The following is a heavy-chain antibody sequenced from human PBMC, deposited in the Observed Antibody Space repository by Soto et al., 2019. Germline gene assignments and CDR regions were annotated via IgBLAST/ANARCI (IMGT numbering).Heavy chain of an antibody. V-gene: IGHV4-34*01. J-gene: IGHJ5*02. CDR3: ARWYFDWLLYKLSFWFDP. Sequence: SETLSLTCAVYGGSFSGYYWSWIRQPPGKGLEWIGEINHSGSTNYNPSLKSRVTISVDTSKNQFSLKLSSVTAADTAVYYCARWYFDWLLYKLSFWFDPWGQGTLVTVSS. CDR2: INHSGST. D-gene: IGHD3-9*01. CDR1: GGSFSGYY.